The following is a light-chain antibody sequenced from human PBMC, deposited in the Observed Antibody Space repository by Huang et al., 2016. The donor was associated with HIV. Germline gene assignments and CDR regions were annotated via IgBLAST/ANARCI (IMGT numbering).Light chain of an antibody. Sequence: EVVLTQSPGTLSLSPGERATLSCRASQSVNNYFLAWYKHTTGRTPRLLIYGASSMAAGIPDRFRGSVSKTNFTLTISRLEPEDFAVYYCQQYGSSPTTFGQGTNLEIK. V-gene: IGKV3-20*01. CDR3: QQYGSSPTT. CDR1: QSVNNYF. J-gene: IGKJ2*01. CDR2: GAS.